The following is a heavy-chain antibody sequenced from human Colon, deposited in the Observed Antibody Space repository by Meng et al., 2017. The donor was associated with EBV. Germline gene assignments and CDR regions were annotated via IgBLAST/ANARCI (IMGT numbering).Heavy chain of an antibody. CDR3: SRDLAGPFDD. CDR1: GFTFSTYW. J-gene: IGHJ4*02. Sequence: VHMGEVGGALVQPVVSLRLSCAVSGFTFSTYWRHWVRQTPGKGLEWISRINENGGTTTYADSVRGRFTISRDNTKNTLYLEMNNLRDDDTAVYFCSRDLAGPFDDWGQGTLVTVSS. CDR2: INENGGTT. V-gene: IGHV3-74*03.